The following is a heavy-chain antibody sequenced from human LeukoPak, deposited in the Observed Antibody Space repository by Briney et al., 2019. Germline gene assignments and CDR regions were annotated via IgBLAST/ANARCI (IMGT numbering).Heavy chain of an antibody. D-gene: IGHD3-9*01. CDR1: GFTFSSYA. CDR3: ARGGANILTGYDY. V-gene: IGHV3-64*01. J-gene: IGHJ4*02. Sequence: GGSLRLSCAASGFTFSSYAMHWVRQAPGKGLEYVSAISSNGGSTYYANSAKGRFTISRDNSKNTLYLQMGSLRAEDMAVYYCARGGANILTGYDYWGQGTLVTVSS. CDR2: ISSNGGST.